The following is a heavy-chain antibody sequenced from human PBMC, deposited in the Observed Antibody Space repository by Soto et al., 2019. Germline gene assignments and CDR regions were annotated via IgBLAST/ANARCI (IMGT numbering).Heavy chain of an antibody. CDR2: IKEDGREK. Sequence: EVQLVESGGGLVQPGGSLRLSCAASGFTFSRYWMSWVRQAPGKGLEWVANIKEDGREKYYVDSVKGRFTISRDNAKNSLYLQMNSLRAEDTAVYYCVRDTRPRRADYWGQGTLVTVSS. D-gene: IGHD2-2*01. J-gene: IGHJ4*02. CDR1: GFTFSRYW. CDR3: VRDTRPRRADY. V-gene: IGHV3-7*01.